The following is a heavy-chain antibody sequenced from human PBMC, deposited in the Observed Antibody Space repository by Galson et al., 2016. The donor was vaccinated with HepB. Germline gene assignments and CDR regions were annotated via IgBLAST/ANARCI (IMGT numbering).Heavy chain of an antibody. CDR3: AGDNAGPREFDY. CDR1: GYSVSELY. Sequence: SVKVSCKVSGYSVSELYMHWVRQAPGKGLEWIGGPDPEYGEPIYAQNFQGRVTMTEDPSTDTAYLELSSLRSEDTAVYYCAGDNAGPREFDYWGQGTLVTVSS. CDR2: PDPEYGEP. V-gene: IGHV1-24*01. D-gene: IGHD1-26*01. J-gene: IGHJ4*02.